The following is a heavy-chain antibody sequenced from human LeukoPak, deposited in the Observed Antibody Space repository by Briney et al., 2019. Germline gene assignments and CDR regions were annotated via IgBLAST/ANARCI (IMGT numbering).Heavy chain of an antibody. CDR2: ISSSSSYI. V-gene: IGHV3-21*01. J-gene: IGHJ4*02. D-gene: IGHD3-10*01. CDR3: ARDRSTMVRGAHYFDY. CDR1: GFTFSSYS. Sequence: PGGSLRLSCAASGFTFSSYSMNWVRQAPGKGLEWVSSISSSSSYIYYADSVKGRFTISRDNAKNPLYLQMNSLRAEDTAVYYCARDRSTMVRGAHYFDYWGQGTLVTVSS.